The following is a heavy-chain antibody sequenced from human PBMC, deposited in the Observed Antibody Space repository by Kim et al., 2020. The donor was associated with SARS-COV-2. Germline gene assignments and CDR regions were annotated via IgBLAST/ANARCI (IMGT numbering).Heavy chain of an antibody. D-gene: IGHD3-22*01. J-gene: IGHJ4*02. V-gene: IGHV3-30*03. Sequence: GGSLRLSCAVSGFTFSSYGMHWVRQAPGKGLEWVAIISYDGSDKYYADSVKGRFTISRDNSQNTLYLQMNSLRTEVTAVYYCARNTYYYDASGYDYAHWGQGTLVTVSS. CDR2: ISYDGSDK. CDR1: GFTFSSYG. CDR3: ARNTYYYDASGYDYAH.